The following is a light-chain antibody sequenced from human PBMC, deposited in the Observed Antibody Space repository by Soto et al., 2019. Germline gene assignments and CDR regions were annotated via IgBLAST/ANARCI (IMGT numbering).Light chain of an antibody. Sequence: QSALTQPPSASGSPGQSVTISCTGTSSDVGAYNYVSWYQQEPGKAPKLMIYAVNKRPSGVPDRFSGSKSGNTASLTVSGLRAADEAEYYCSSYRSSSTLVVFGGGTKLTVL. CDR3: SSYRSSSTLVV. V-gene: IGLV2-8*01. CDR1: SSDVGAYNY. CDR2: AVN. J-gene: IGLJ2*01.